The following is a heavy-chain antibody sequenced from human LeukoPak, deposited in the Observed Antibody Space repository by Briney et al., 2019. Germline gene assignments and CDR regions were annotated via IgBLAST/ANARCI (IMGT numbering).Heavy chain of an antibody. CDR3: ARVEQQLVGDAFDI. J-gene: IGHJ3*02. Sequence: ASVKVSCKASGYTFTSYGISWVRQAPGQGLEWMGWISAYNGNTNYAQKLRGRVTMTTDTSTSTAYMELRSLRSDDTAVYYCARVEQQLVGDAFDIWGRGTMVTVSS. D-gene: IGHD6-13*01. CDR2: ISAYNGNT. CDR1: GYTFTSYG. V-gene: IGHV1-18*01.